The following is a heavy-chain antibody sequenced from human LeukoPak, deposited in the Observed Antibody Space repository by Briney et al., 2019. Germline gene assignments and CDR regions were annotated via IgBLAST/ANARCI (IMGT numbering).Heavy chain of an antibody. J-gene: IGHJ4*02. V-gene: IGHV5-51*01. CDR2: IYPTDSNP. Sequence: GESLKISCKGSGYTFTKYGIGWVRQMPGKGLEWMGIIYPTDSNPRYSPSFQGQVTISVDKSKSIAYLQWSSLKASDTAMYYCTRHAGRWLAPDHWGQGTLVTVSS. D-gene: IGHD5-24*01. CDR3: TRHAGRWLAPDH. CDR1: GYTFTKYG.